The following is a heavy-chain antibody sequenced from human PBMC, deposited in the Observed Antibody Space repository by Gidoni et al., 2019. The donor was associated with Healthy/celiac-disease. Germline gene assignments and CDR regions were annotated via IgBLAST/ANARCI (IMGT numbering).Heavy chain of an antibody. D-gene: IGHD3-16*02. CDR1: GYTFTSYA. Sequence: LVQSGAEVKKPGASVKVSCKASGYTFTSYAMHWVRQAPGQRLEWMGWINAGNGNTKYSQKFQGRVTITRDTSASTAYMELSSLRSEDTAVYYCAIGTMITVGGVIGLPDYWGQGTLVTVSS. V-gene: IGHV1-3*01. J-gene: IGHJ4*02. CDR2: INAGNGNT. CDR3: AIGTMITVGGVIGLPDY.